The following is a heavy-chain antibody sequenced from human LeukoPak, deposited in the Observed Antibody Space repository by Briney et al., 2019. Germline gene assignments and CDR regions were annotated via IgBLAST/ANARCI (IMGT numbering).Heavy chain of an antibody. J-gene: IGHJ4*02. D-gene: IGHD1-26*01. V-gene: IGHV3-48*02. CDR2: ISGSGKSI. CDR1: GFSFSNYN. Sequence: GGSLRLSCAASGFSFSNYNMNWVRQAPGKGLEWLSYISGSGKSIYYADPVKGRFTISRDNAKNSLYLQMNSLRDEDTAVYYCVREVDSGSYSSYWGQGTLVTVSS. CDR3: VREVDSGSYSSY.